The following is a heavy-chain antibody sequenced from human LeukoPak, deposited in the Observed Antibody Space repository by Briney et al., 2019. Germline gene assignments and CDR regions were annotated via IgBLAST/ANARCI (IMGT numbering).Heavy chain of an antibody. CDR3: ARDPSSSYYYYMDV. D-gene: IGHD2-15*01. CDR1: GGSISSYY. CDR2: IYTSGST. J-gene: IGHJ6*03. V-gene: IGHV4-4*07. Sequence: SETLSLTCTVSGGSISSYYWSWIRQPAGKGLEWIGRIYTSGSTNYNPSLKSRVTISVDKSKNQFSLKLNSVTAADTAVYYCARDPSSSYYYYMDVCGKGTTVTVSS.